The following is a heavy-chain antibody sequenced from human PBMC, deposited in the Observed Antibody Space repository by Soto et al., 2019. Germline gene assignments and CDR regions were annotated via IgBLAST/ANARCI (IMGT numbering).Heavy chain of an antibody. CDR3: ARGPFVALAARERDDYYYYYMDV. V-gene: IGHV1-8*01. D-gene: IGHD6-6*01. CDR2: MNPNSGNT. J-gene: IGHJ6*03. CDR1: GYTFTSYD. Sequence: ASVKVSCKASGYTFTSYDINWVRQATGQGLEWMGWMNPNSGNTGYAQKFQGRVTMTRNTSISTAYMELSSLRSEDTAVYYCARGPFVALAARERDDYYYYYMDVWGKGTTVTVSS.